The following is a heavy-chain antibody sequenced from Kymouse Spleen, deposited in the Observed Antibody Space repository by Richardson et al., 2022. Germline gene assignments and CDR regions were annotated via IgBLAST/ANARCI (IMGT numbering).Heavy chain of an antibody. D-gene: IGHD3-10*01. CDR2: IYYSGST. CDR1: GGSVSSGSYY. Sequence: QVQLQESGPGLVKPSETLSLTCTVSGGSVSSGSYYWSWIRQPPGKGLEWIGYIYYSGSTNYNPSLKSRVTISVDTSKNQFSLKLSSVTAADTAVYYCARDGYYGSGSYEDYYGMDVWGQGTTVTVSS. CDR3: ARDGYYGSGSYEDYYGMDV. V-gene: IGHV4-61*01. J-gene: IGHJ6*02.